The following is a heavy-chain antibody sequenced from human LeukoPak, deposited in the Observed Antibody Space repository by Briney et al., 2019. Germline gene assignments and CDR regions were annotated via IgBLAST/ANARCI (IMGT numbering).Heavy chain of an antibody. D-gene: IGHD2-15*01. CDR2: INHSGST. V-gene: IGHV4-34*01. CDR3: AREAECSGGSCYSYGWFDP. J-gene: IGHJ5*02. Sequence: SETLSLTCAVYGGSFSGYYWSWIRQPPGKGLEWIGEINHSGSTSYNPSLRSRVTISLDTSTNQFSLTLGSVTAADTAVYYCAREAECSGGSCYSYGWFDPWGQGTQVIVSS. CDR1: GGSFSGYY.